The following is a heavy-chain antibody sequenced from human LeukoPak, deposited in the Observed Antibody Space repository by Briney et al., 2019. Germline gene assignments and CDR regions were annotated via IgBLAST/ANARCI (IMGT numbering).Heavy chain of an antibody. CDR2: IKSKTDGGTT. V-gene: IGHV3-15*01. D-gene: IGHD3-10*01. J-gene: IGHJ3*02. CDR1: GVTFSNAW. CDR3: TPHTRLYTMVRGVIITSGFWAFDI. Sequence: GGSLRLSCAASGVTFSNAWMSWVRQAPGKGLEWCGRIKSKTDGGTTDYAAPVKGRFTISRDDSKNTLYLQMNSLKTEDTAVYYCTPHTRLYTMVRGVIITSGFWAFDIWGQGTMVTVSS.